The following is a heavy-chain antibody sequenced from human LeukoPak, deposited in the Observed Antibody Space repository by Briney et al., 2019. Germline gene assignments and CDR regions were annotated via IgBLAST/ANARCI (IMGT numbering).Heavy chain of an antibody. V-gene: IGHV3-33*01. CDR1: GFTLSSYG. CDR3: ARDQQQLVSVNWFDP. D-gene: IGHD6-13*01. CDR2: IWYDGSNK. J-gene: IGHJ5*02. Sequence: PGGSLRLSCAASGFTLSSYGMHWVRQAPGKGLEWVAVIWYDGSNKYYADSVKGRFTISRDNSKNTLYLQMNSLRAEDTAVYYCARDQQQLVSVNWFDPWGQGTLVTVSS.